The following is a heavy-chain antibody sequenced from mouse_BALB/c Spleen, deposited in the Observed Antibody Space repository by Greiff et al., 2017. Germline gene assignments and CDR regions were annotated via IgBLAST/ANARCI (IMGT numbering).Heavy chain of an antibody. V-gene: IGHV14-1*02. CDR1: GFNIKDYY. CDR2: IDPENGNT. Sequence: EVQVVESGAELVRPGALVKLSCKASGFNIKDYYMHWVKQRPEQGLEWIGWIDPENGNTIYDPKFQGKASITADTSSNTAYLQLSSLTSEDTAVYYCAAYGLFAYWGQGTLVTVSA. D-gene: IGHD1-1*02. J-gene: IGHJ3*01. CDR3: AAYGLFAY.